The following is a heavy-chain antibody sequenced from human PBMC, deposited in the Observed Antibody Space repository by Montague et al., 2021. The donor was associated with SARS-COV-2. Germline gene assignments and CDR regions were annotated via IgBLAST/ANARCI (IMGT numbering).Heavy chain of an antibody. CDR3: ASPGGYCTGGSCYYVY. Sequence: SETLSLTCSVSGGSISTYYWSWVRQPPGKGLEWIGYIYYSGSTNYSPSLKSRVTISIDTSKNQFSLELSSVTAADMAVYYCASPGGYCTGGSCYYVYWGQGTLVTASS. CDR2: IYYSGST. J-gene: IGHJ4*02. D-gene: IGHD2-15*01. CDR1: GGSISTYY. V-gene: IGHV4-59*01.